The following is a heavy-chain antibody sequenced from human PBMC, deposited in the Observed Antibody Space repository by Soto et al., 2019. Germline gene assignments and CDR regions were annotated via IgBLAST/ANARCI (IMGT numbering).Heavy chain of an antibody. CDR1: GFTFSSYA. D-gene: IGHD4-17*01. J-gene: IGHJ4*02. V-gene: IGHV3-23*01. CDR2: ISGSGGST. CDR3: AKDQGPGGTTTSQMGFDY. Sequence: EVQLLESGGGLVQPGGSLRLSCAASGFTFSSYAMSWVRQAPGKGLEWVSPISGSGGSTYYADSVKGRFTISRDNSKNTLYLQMNSLRAEDTAVYYCAKDQGPGGTTTSQMGFDYWGQGTLVTVSS.